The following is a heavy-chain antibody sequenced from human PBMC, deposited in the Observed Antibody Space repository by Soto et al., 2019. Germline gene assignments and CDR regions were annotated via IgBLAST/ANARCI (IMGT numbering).Heavy chain of an antibody. Sequence: PGGSLRLSCAASGFTFSSYAMHWVRQAPGKGLEYVSVINSNGGSTYYANSVKGRFTISRDNSKNTLYLQMGSLRAEDMAVYYCARTSGYAFDYWGQGTLVTVSS. V-gene: IGHV3-64*01. CDR3: ARTSGYAFDY. CDR1: GFTFSSYA. CDR2: INSNGGST. D-gene: IGHD5-12*01. J-gene: IGHJ4*02.